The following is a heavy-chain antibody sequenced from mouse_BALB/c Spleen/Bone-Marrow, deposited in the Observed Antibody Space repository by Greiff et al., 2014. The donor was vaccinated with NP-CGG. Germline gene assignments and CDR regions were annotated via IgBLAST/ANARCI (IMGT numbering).Heavy chain of an antibody. CDR3: ARWEYYAMDY. Sequence: SGAELVKPRASVKLSCTASGFNIKDTYMHWVKQRPEQGLEWIGRIDPANGNTKYDPKFQGKATITADTSSNTAYLQLSSLTSEDTAVYYCARWEYYAMDYWGQGTSVTVSS. CDR1: GFNIKDTY. D-gene: IGHD4-1*01. CDR2: IDPANGNT. J-gene: IGHJ4*01. V-gene: IGHV14-3*02.